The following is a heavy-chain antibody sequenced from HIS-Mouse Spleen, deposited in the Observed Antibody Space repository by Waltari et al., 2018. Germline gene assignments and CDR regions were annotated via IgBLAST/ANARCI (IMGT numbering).Heavy chain of an antibody. Sequence: QVQLQESGPGLVKPSETLSLTCTVSGGSISSYYWSWIRQPPGKGLEWIGYIYYSGSTNYNPSLKSRVTISVDTSKNQFSLKLSSVTAADTAVYYCARATARGVINDAFDIWGQGTMVTVSS. D-gene: IGHD3-10*01. J-gene: IGHJ3*02. CDR3: ARATARGVINDAFDI. CDR1: GGSISSYY. CDR2: IYYSGST. V-gene: IGHV4-59*01.